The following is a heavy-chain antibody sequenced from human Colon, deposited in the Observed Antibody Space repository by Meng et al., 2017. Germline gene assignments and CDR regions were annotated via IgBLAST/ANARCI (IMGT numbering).Heavy chain of an antibody. J-gene: IGHJ4*02. CDR1: GGSVSSGSYY. CDR3: ARGQGFLLHYFDN. Sequence: QGRRPESGPGLVRPSETLSLTCTVSGGSVSSGSYYWSWIRQPPGKGLEWIGYIYYSGSTNYNPSLKSRVTISVDTSKNQFSLKLSSVTAADTAVYYCARGQGFLLHYFDNWGQGTLVTVSS. CDR2: IYYSGST. V-gene: IGHV4-61*01. D-gene: IGHD3-22*01.